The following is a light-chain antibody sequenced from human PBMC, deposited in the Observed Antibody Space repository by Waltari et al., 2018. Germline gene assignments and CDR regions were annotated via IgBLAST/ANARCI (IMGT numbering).Light chain of an antibody. Sequence: DIQLTQSPSFLSASVGDRVTNTCRASQGISSYLSWYQQKPGKAPKILIYAASTLHSGVPSRFSGSGSGTDFTLTISSLQPEDSATYFCLQLSSYPLTFGGGSTVEIK. J-gene: IGKJ4*01. CDR1: QGISSY. CDR3: LQLSSYPLT. V-gene: IGKV1-9*01. CDR2: AAS.